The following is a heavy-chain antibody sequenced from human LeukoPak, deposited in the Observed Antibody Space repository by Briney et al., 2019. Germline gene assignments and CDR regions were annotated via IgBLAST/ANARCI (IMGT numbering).Heavy chain of an antibody. CDR1: GGTFSSYA. V-gene: IGHV1-69*13. CDR3: ARVKQQLAYYMDV. J-gene: IGHJ6*03. CDR2: IIPIFGTA. Sequence: SVKVSCKASGGTFSSYAISWVRQAPGQGLEWMGGIIPIFGTANYAQKFQGRVTITADESTSTAYMELSSLRSGDTAVYYCARVKQQLAYYMDVWGKGTTVTISS. D-gene: IGHD6-13*01.